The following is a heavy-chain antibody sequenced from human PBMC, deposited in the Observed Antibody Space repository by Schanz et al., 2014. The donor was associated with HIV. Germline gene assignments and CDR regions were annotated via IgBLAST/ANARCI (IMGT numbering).Heavy chain of an antibody. D-gene: IGHD3-10*01. J-gene: IGHJ6*02. CDR2: IGGSRGGT. CDR3: AKIRGTRGAYDGMDV. CDR1: GFTFSSYT. Sequence: EVQLVESGRTLVKPGRSLRLSCAASGFTFSSYTMTWVRQAPGKGLEWVSGIGGSRGGTYYADSVKGRFTISRDNSKNTMFLQMNSLRVEDTAIYYCAKIRGTRGAYDGMDVWGQGTTVTVSS. V-gene: IGHV3-23*04.